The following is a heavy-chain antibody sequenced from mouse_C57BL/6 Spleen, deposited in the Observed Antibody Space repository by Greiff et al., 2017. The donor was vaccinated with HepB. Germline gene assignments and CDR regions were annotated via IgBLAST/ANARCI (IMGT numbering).Heavy chain of an antibody. CDR3: AGGYYEGFAY. V-gene: IGHV1-26*01. CDR1: GYTFTDYY. CDR2: INPNNGGT. D-gene: IGHD2-4*01. Sequence: EVQLQQSGPELVKPGASVKISCKASGYTFTDYYMNWVKQSHGKSLEWIGDINPNNGGTSYNQKFKGKATLTVDKSSSTAYMELRSLTSEDSAVYYCAGGYYEGFAYWGQGTLVTVSA. J-gene: IGHJ3*01.